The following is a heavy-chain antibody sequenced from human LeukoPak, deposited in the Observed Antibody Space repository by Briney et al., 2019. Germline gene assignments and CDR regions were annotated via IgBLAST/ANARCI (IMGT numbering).Heavy chain of an antibody. CDR1: GFTFSNYW. Sequence: GGSLRLSCAASGFTFSNYWMSWVRQAPGKGLEWVANIKQDGTEKYYVDSVKGRFTISRDIAKNSLYLQMNSLGAEDTAVYYCARGGRYSYGYTGPFDYWGQGTLVTVSS. CDR2: IKQDGTEK. J-gene: IGHJ4*02. D-gene: IGHD5-18*01. CDR3: ARGGRYSYGYTGPFDY. V-gene: IGHV3-7*01.